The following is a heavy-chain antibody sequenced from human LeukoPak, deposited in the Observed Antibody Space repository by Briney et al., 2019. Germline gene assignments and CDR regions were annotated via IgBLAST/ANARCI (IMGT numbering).Heavy chain of an antibody. J-gene: IGHJ4*02. Sequence: DPSETLSLTCTVSGGSISSYYWSWIRQPPGKGLEWIGYIYYSGSTNYNPSLKSRVTISVDTSKNQFSLKLSSVTAADTAVYYCARASGGLVATNFDYWGQGTLVTVSS. V-gene: IGHV4-59*01. CDR2: IYYSGST. D-gene: IGHD3-16*01. CDR3: ARASGGLVATNFDY. CDR1: GGSISSYY.